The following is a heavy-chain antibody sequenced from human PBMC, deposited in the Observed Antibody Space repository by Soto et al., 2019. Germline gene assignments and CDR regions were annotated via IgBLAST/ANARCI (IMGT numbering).Heavy chain of an antibody. Sequence: SETLSLICTVSGGSISSYYWSWIRQPPGKGLEWIGYIYYSGSTNYNPSLKSRVTISVDTSKNQFSLKLSSVTAADTAVYYCARRFGREVQLRDYYYYYMDVWGKGTTVTVSS. V-gene: IGHV4-59*08. CDR2: IYYSGST. CDR3: ARRFGREVQLRDYYYYYMDV. J-gene: IGHJ6*03. D-gene: IGHD3-10*01. CDR1: GGSISSYY.